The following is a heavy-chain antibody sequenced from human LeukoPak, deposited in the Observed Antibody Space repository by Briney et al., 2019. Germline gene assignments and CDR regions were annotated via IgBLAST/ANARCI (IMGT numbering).Heavy chain of an antibody. CDR3: AKAGRQGDSSSNYMYFDY. Sequence: GGSLRLSCAASGFTFSRFWMAWVRQAPGKGLEWVASIKQDGSDIYYVDSVKGRFTISRDNAKNSLYLQMNSLRAEDTAVYYCAKAGRQGDSSSNYMYFDYWGQGTLVTVSS. CDR2: IKQDGSDI. D-gene: IGHD6-13*01. J-gene: IGHJ4*02. CDR1: GFTFSRFW. V-gene: IGHV3-7*05.